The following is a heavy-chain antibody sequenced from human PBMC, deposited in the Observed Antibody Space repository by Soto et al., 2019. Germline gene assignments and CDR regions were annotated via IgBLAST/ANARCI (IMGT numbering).Heavy chain of an antibody. CDR1: GFSVNTYA. J-gene: IGHJ4*02. D-gene: IGHD1-20*01. Sequence: GSLRLSCAASGFSVNTYAMSWVRQAPGKGLEWVSTTGISGRTTYYADSVKGRFTVSRDDSQNTLDLQMSSLRAGDTAVYYCATVHNTSRSFNYWGQGTLVTVSS. V-gene: IGHV3-23*01. CDR2: TGISGRTT. CDR3: ATVHNTSRSFNY.